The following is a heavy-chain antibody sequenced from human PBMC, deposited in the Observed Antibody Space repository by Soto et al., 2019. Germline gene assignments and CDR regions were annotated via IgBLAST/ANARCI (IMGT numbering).Heavy chain of an antibody. CDR1: GGSFSGYY. CDR2: IDHSGYT. CDR3: ARVRDWFDP. Sequence: SETLSLTCAVYGGSFSGYYWNWIRQPPGKGLEWIGEIDHSGYTNHNPSLKSRVTISVDTSKNQFSLRLTSVTAADTAVYYCARVRDWFDPWGQGTLVTVSS. V-gene: IGHV4-34*01. D-gene: IGHD3-3*01. J-gene: IGHJ5*02.